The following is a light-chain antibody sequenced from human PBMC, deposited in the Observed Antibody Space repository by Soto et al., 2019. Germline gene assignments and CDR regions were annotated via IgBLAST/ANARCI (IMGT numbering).Light chain of an antibody. Sequence: QSALAQPASVSGSPGQSITISCTGTSGFVGSFSLVSWYQQHPGKAPKLMIYEVSKRPSGVPDRFSGSKSGNTASLTVSGLQAEDEADYYCSSYAGSNNFVFGTGTKLTVL. CDR1: SGFVGSFSL. J-gene: IGLJ1*01. CDR3: SSYAGSNNFV. CDR2: EVS. V-gene: IGLV2-8*01.